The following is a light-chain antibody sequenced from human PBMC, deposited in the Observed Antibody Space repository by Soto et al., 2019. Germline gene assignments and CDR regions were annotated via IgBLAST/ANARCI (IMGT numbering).Light chain of an antibody. J-gene: IGKJ1*01. Sequence: EIVLTQSPGTLSLSPGERATLSCRASQNINSDYFAWYQQKPGQAPRLLIFGASTRATGIPDRFSGSGSGTEFTLTISTLQSEDSAVYYCQQYNNWPPSTFGQGTKVDIK. CDR3: QQYNNWPPST. V-gene: IGKV3D-15*01. CDR1: QNINSD. CDR2: GAS.